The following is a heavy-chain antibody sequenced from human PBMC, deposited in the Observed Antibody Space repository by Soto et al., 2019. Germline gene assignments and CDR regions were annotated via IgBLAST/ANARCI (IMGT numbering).Heavy chain of an antibody. J-gene: IGHJ4*02. Sequence: SETLSLTCAVYGGSLSGYYWSWIRQPPGKGLEWIGEINHSGSTNYNPSLKSRVTISVDTSKNQFSLKLSSVTAADTAVYYCARGHPGDSKLRPHFDYWGQGTLVTVSS. D-gene: IGHD6-13*01. CDR1: GGSLSGYY. V-gene: IGHV4-34*01. CDR3: ARGHPGDSKLRPHFDY. CDR2: INHSGST.